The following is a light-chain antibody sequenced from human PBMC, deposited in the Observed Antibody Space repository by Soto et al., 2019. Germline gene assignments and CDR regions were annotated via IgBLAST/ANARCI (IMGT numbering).Light chain of an antibody. J-gene: IGKJ4*01. CDR2: DAS. CDR1: QGISSA. V-gene: IGKV1D-13*01. CDR3: QQFNNEPLS. Sequence: ALELTPSLASRLEMXNKRGTITXXASQGISSALAWYQQKPGKAPKLLIYDASSLESGVPSRFSGSGSGTDFTLTICNLQPEDFATYYCQQFNNEPLSFGGGTKVDIK.